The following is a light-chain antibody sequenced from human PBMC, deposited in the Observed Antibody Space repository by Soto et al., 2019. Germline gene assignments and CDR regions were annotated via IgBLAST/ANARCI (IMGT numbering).Light chain of an antibody. CDR1: QSVSSY. CDR3: QQYVTSPLT. CDR2: DAS. V-gene: IGKV3-11*01. Sequence: EIVLTQSPATLSLSPVESATLSCRASQSVSSYLAWYQQKPGQAPRLLIYDASNRATGIPARFSGSGSGTEFTLTISSLQSEDFAVDYCQQYVTSPLTFGGGTKVDIK. J-gene: IGKJ4*01.